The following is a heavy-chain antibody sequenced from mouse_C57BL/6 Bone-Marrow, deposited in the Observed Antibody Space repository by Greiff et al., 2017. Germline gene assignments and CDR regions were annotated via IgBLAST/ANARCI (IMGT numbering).Heavy chain of an antibody. D-gene: IGHD1-1*01. CDR3: ARRKMGIITPGGYAMDY. CDR2: IYPGSGST. CDR1: GYTFTSYW. J-gene: IGHJ4*01. V-gene: IGHV1-55*01. Sequence: QVQLQQPGAELVKPGASVKMSCKASGYTFTSYWITWVKQRPGQGLEWIGDIYPGSGSTNYNEKFKSKATLTVDTSSSTAYMQLSSLTSEDSAVYYCARRKMGIITPGGYAMDYWGQGTSVTVSS.